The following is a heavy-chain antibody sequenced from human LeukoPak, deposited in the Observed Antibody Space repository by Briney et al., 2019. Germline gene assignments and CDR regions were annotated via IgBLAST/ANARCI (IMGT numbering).Heavy chain of an antibody. J-gene: IGHJ6*04. D-gene: IGHD3-10*02. V-gene: IGHV3-11*04. CDR1: GFTFSEYY. CDR3: AELGITMIGGV. CDR2: ISSSGRTI. Sequence: GGSLRLSCTASGFTFSEYYMSWIRQAPGKGLEWVSYISSSGRTIYYADSVKGRFTISRDNAKNSLYLQMNSLRAEDTAVYYCAELGITMIGGVWGKGTTVTISS.